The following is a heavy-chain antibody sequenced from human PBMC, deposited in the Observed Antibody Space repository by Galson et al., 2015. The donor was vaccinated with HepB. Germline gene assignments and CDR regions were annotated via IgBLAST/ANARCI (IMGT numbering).Heavy chain of an antibody. J-gene: IGHJ4*02. V-gene: IGHV1-46*01. CDR3: ARAADQYFDS. CDR2: INPSNGIS. Sequence: SCKAFGYTFTTSDYMHWVRQAPGQGLEWMGIINPSNGISNYTQKFQDRVTMTRDTSTSTVYVEVSSLRSEDTAVYYCARAADQYFDSWGQGTPVTVSS. CDR1: GYTFTTSDY. D-gene: IGHD4-11*01.